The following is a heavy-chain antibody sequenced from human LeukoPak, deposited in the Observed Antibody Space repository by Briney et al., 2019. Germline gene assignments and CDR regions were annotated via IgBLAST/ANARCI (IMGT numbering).Heavy chain of an antibody. V-gene: IGHV1-18*01. CDR1: GYTFTSYG. CDR3: ARDPSNSSGRYEIFDY. CDR2: ISAYNGNT. D-gene: IGHD6-19*01. Sequence: ASVKVSCKASGYTFTSYGISWVRQAPGQGLEWMGWISAYNGNTNYAQKFQGRVTMTTDPSTSTAYMELRGLRSDGTAVYFCARDPSNSSGRYEIFDYWGQGTLVTVSS. J-gene: IGHJ4*02.